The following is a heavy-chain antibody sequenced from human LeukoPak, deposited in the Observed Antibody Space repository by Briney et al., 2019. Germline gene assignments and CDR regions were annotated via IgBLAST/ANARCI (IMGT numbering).Heavy chain of an antibody. D-gene: IGHD2/OR15-2a*01. CDR1: GFTFSTYA. J-gene: IGHJ4*02. V-gene: IGHV3-30*02. Sequence: RPGGSLRLSCAASGFTFSTYAMNWVRQAPGKGLEWVAFIRYDGGNANYGDSVKGRFTISRDNSKNTVYLQMNSLRAEDTAVYYCAKTLYSNELGEVFDYWGQGTLVTVSS. CDR2: IRYDGGNA. CDR3: AKTLYSNELGEVFDY.